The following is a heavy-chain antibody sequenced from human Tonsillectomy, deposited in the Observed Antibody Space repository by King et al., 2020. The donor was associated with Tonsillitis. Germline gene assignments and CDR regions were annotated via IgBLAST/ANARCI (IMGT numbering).Heavy chain of an antibody. CDR3: ARGLNAVAGTLDY. CDR2: IYSGGST. D-gene: IGHD6-19*01. J-gene: IGHJ4*02. CDR1: GFIVSSNY. V-gene: IGHV3-53*01. Sequence: VQLVESGGGLIQPGGSLRLSCAASGFIVSSNYMNWVRQAPGKGLEWVSIIYSGGSTYYADSVKGRFTISRDNSKNTLYLQMNSLRAEDTAVYYCARGLNAVAGTLDYWGQGTLVTVSS.